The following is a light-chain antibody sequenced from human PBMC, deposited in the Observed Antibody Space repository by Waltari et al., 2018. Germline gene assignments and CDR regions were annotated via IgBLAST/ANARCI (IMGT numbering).Light chain of an antibody. CDR1: QSLSVAY. V-gene: IGKV3-20*01. J-gene: IGKJ2*01. CDR2: GAF. CDR3: QQYVNSPGT. Sequence: EIVLTQSPGTLSLSPGETATLSCRSSQSLSVAYVAWSHHKSGQAPRLLIDGAFYMAADIPERVSGSGSGTDFTLTISRLEPEDVGLYYCQQYVNSPGTFGQGTKLEIK.